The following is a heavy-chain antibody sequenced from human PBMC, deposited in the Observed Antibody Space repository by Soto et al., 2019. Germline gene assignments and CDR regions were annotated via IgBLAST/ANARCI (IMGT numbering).Heavy chain of an antibody. D-gene: IGHD2-15*01. CDR2: IGTVGDT. V-gene: IGHV3-13*01. CDR1: GFTFSSYD. CDR3: ARALYCSGGSCYSFDY. Sequence: PGGSLRLSCAASGFTFSSYDMHWVRQVTGKGLEWVSGIGTVGDTYYPGSVKGRFTISRENAKNSLYLQMNSLSAEDTAVYYCARALYCSGGSCYSFDYWGQGTLVTVSS. J-gene: IGHJ4*02.